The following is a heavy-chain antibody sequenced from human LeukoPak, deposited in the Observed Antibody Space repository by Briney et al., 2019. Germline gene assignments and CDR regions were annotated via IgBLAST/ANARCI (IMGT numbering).Heavy chain of an antibody. CDR2: INPNSGGT. Sequence: ASVKVSCKASGYTFTGYYMHWVRQAPGQGLEWMGWINPNSGGTNYAQKFQGRVTMTRDTSISTAYMELSRLRSDDTAVYYCASSRGNYGSGSYLCWGQGTLVTVSS. D-gene: IGHD3-10*01. V-gene: IGHV1-2*02. CDR1: GYTFTGYY. J-gene: IGHJ4*02. CDR3: ASSRGNYGSGSYLC.